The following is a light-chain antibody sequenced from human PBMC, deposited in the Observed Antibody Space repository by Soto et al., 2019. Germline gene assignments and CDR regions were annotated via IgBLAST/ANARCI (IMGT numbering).Light chain of an antibody. J-gene: IGKJ4*01. V-gene: IGKV3-11*01. CDR2: DAS. CDR3: QQRSKWPLT. CDR1: QSVSSY. Sequence: EIVLTQSPANLSLSPGERATLSCRASQSVSSYLAWYQQKPGQAPRLLIYDASNRATGIPVRFSGSGSGTDFTITISSLEPEDFAVYYCQQRSKWPLTFGVGTKVEIK.